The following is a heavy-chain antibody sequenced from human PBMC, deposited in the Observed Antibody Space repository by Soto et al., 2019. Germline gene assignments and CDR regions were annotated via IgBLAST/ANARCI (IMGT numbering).Heavy chain of an antibody. CDR1: GGCISSYY. J-gene: IGHJ6*03. CDR2: IYYSGST. Sequence: SETLSLTCTVSGGCISSYYWIWIRQPPGKGLEWIGYIYYSGSTNYNPSLKSRVTISVDTSKNQFSLKLSSVTAADTAVYYCARASRGDILTGYYSYYYYYMDVWGKGTTVTVSS. CDR3: ARASRGDILTGYYSYYYYYMDV. D-gene: IGHD3-9*01. V-gene: IGHV4-59*08.